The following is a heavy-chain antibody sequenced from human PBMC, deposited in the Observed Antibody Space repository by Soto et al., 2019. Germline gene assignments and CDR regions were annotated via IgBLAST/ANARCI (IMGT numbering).Heavy chain of an antibody. J-gene: IGHJ5*02. D-gene: IGHD2-8*01. CDR1: GASVSSASYY. CDR2: VYYSGTT. CDR3: ARINGGFGQDGFDT. V-gene: IGHV4-61*01. Sequence: QVQLQESGPGLVKPSETLSLTCSVSGASVSSASYYWSWLRQPPGKGLEWIGYVYYSGTTSYNPSLRSLVSIAADPTRNQFALKVNSLTAADPAICYCARINGGFGQDGFDTWGQGSLVIVSS.